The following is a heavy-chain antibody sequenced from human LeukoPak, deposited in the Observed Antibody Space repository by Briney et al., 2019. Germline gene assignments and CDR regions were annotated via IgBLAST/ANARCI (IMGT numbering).Heavy chain of an antibody. V-gene: IGHV3-30*02. Sequence: GGSLRLSCAASGFTFSSYGLHWVRQAPGKGLEWVAFIRYDGSNKYYADSVKGRFTISRDNSKNTLYLQMNSLRAEDTAVYYCAKDRGYYDSSGYYPYWGQGTLVTVSS. J-gene: IGHJ4*02. CDR1: GFTFSSYG. CDR3: AKDRGYYDSSGYYPY. CDR2: IRYDGSNK. D-gene: IGHD3-22*01.